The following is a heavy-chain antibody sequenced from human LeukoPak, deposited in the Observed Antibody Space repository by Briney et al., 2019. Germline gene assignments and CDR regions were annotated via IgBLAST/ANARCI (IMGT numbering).Heavy chain of an antibody. V-gene: IGHV3-21*01. CDR2: ISSSSSYI. CDR3: ARVGYYDFWSGSAHSFDY. Sequence: GGSLRLSCAASGFTFSSYAMSWVRQAPGMGLEWVSSISSSSSYIYYADSVKGRFTISRDNAKNSLYLQMNSLRAEDTAVYYCARVGYYDFWSGSAHSFDYWGQGTLVTVSS. J-gene: IGHJ4*02. CDR1: GFTFSSYA. D-gene: IGHD3-3*01.